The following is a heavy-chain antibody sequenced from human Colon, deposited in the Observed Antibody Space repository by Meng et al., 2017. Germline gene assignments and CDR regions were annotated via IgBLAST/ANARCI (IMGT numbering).Heavy chain of an antibody. CDR3: ARGVRNYYDTSAYLTY. Sequence: GGSLRLSCAASGFTFSDYYMSWIRQAPGKGLEWVSYISGGYNTIYCADSVKGRFTISRDNANNSVYLQMDSLRAEDTAVYYCARGVRNYYDTSAYLTYWGQGTLVTVSS. D-gene: IGHD3-22*01. CDR1: GFTFSDYY. V-gene: IGHV3-11*04. J-gene: IGHJ4*02. CDR2: ISGGYNTI.